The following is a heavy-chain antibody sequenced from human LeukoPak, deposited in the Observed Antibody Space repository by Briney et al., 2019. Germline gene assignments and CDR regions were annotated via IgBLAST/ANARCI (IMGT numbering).Heavy chain of an antibody. CDR2: ISRSGSSAAGYI. CDR1: GFTFSNYR. CDR3: VRDSPITMVRGVSFSFDY. Sequence: GGSLTLSCAASGFTFSNYRMVWVRQAPGKGLEWVSSISRSGSSAAGYIYYADSVRGRFTISRDNTKNSLSLQMNSLRAEDTAVYYCVRDSPITMVRGVSFSFDYWGQGTLVTVSS. D-gene: IGHD3-10*01. V-gene: IGHV3-21*01. J-gene: IGHJ4*02.